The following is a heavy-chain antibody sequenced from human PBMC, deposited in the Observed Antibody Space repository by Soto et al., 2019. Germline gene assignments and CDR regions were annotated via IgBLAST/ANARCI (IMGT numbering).Heavy chain of an antibody. V-gene: IGHV1-18*01. CDR2: ISAYNGHT. Sequence: QVPLVQSGGEVTRPGASVRVSCKASGYTFNSYGINWVRQAPGQGLEWMGWISAYNGHTDYARKFQGRVAMTTDISTNTVSMELRDLRSDDTAVYYCARGRTWGARDFDNWGQGTLVTVSS. CDR1: GYTFNSYG. D-gene: IGHD3-16*01. J-gene: IGHJ4*02. CDR3: ARGRTWGARDFDN.